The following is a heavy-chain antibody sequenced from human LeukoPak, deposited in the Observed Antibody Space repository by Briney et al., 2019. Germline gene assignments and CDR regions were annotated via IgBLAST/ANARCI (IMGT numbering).Heavy chain of an antibody. CDR2: ISYDGSNK. CDR3: AKDRLEHYYDSSGYYFDY. V-gene: IGHV3-30*18. D-gene: IGHD3-22*01. CDR1: GFTFSSYG. Sequence: PGRSLRLSCAASGFTFSSYGMHWVRQAPGKGLEWVAVISYDGSNKYYADSVKGRFTISRDNSKNTLYLQMNSLRAEDTAVYYCAKDRLEHYYDSSGYYFDYWGQGTLVTVSS. J-gene: IGHJ4*02.